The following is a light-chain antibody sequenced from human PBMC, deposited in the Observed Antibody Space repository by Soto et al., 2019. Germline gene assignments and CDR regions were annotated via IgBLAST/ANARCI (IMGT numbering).Light chain of an antibody. V-gene: IGKV1-9*01. CDR3: QKLNGDPPFT. CDR1: QDIGAY. Sequence: IPLTQSPSSLSASVGDRVTITCRASQDIGAYLGWYQQIPGKAPKLLISAAAALQPAVPSRFSGSGSGTDFTLTISGLQPEDFATYYCQKLNGDPPFTFGPGTTVEIK. J-gene: IGKJ3*01. CDR2: AAA.